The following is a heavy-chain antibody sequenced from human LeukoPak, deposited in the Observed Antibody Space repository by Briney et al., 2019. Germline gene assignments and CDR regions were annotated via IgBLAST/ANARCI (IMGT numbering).Heavy chain of an antibody. J-gene: IGHJ4*02. CDR1: GFTFSSYA. V-gene: IGHV3-23*01. CDR2: ISGSGGST. D-gene: IGHD3-22*01. CDR3: AKALYYYDSSGSSFDY. Sequence: GGSLRLSCAASGFTFSSYAMSWVRQAPGKGLEWVSAISGSGGSTYYADSAKGRFTISRDNSKNTLYLQMNSLRAEDTAVYYCAKALYYYDSSGSSFDYWGQGTLVTVSS.